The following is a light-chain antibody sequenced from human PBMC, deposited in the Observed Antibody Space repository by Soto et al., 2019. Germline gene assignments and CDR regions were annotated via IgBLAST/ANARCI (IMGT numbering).Light chain of an antibody. CDR1: SNEIGAYKY. CDR2: EVS. Sequence: QAVLTQPASVSGSPGQSITISCTGSSNEIGAYKYVSWYQQYPGKAPKLIIFEVSNRPSGVSNRFSGSKSGNTASLTIAGLQAEDEADYHCSSYTTGSTLYVFGGGTKLTVL. V-gene: IGLV2-14*01. CDR3: SSYTTGSTLYV. J-gene: IGLJ1*01.